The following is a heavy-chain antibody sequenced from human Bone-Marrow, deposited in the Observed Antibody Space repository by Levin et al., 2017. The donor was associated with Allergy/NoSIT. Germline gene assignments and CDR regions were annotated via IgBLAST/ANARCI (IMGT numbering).Heavy chain of an antibody. V-gene: IGHV3-33*01. J-gene: IGHJ6*02. CDR1: GFTFRNYG. CDR2: IWYDGKTK. Sequence: GGSLRLSCAASGFTFRNYGMHWVRQAPGKGLEWAAFIWYDGKTKYYADSVKGRFTISRDNSKNTLYLQMDKIRADDTAVYYCARDSYGMDVWGQGTTVTVSS. CDR3: ARDSYGMDV.